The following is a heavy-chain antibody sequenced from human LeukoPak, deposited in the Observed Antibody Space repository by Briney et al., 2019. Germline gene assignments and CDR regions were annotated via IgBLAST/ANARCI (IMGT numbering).Heavy chain of an antibody. J-gene: IGHJ4*02. D-gene: IGHD4-23*01. CDR3: ARDDGGAEDY. V-gene: IGHV4-39*07. CDR1: GGSFSSSSYY. Sequence: SGTLSLTCTVSGGSFSSSSYYWGWIRQPPGKGLEWIGSIYDSGSTYYNPSLKSRVTISVDTSKNQFSLKLSSVTAADTAVYYCARDDGGAEDYWGQGTLVTVSS. CDR2: IYDSGST.